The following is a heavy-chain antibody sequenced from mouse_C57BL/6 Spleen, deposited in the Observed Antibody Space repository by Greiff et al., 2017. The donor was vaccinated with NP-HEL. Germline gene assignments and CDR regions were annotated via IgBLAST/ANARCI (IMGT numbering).Heavy chain of an antibody. CDR2: IDPETGGT. J-gene: IGHJ2*01. CDR1: GYTFTDYE. D-gene: IGHD1-1*01. V-gene: IGHV1-15*01. Sequence: QVQLKQSGAELVRPGASVTLSCKASGYTFTDYEMHWVKQTPVHGLEWIGAIDPETGGTAYNQKFKGKAILTADKSSSTAYMELRSLTSEDSAVYYCTRSGSSSYYFDYWGQGTTLTVSS. CDR3: TRSGSSSYYFDY.